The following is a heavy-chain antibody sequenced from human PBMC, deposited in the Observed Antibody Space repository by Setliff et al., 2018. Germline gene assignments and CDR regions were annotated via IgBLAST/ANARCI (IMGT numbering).Heavy chain of an antibody. Sequence: AASVKVSCKTSGYNFITTGISWVRQAPGQGPEWMGCISPYNGNTNYAQKFQDRVTMTTDTSTATVYMELKNLRSDDTAVYYCARSSGPRVVLAADFDYWGQGTLVTVPQ. CDR2: ISPYNGNT. V-gene: IGHV1-18*01. D-gene: IGHD5-12*01. CDR1: GYNFITTG. CDR3: ARSSGPRVVLAADFDY. J-gene: IGHJ4*02.